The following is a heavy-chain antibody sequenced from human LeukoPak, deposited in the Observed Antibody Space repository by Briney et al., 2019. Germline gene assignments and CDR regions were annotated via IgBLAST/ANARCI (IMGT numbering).Heavy chain of an antibody. J-gene: IGHJ4*02. Sequence: SETLSLTCAVSGGSISSSNWWSWVRQPPGKGLEWIGEIYHSGSTNYNPSLKSRVTISVDKSKNQFSLKLSSVTAADTAVYYCARRDGLGTTVTSGGFDYWGQGTLVTVSS. CDR2: IYHSGST. D-gene: IGHD4-11*01. CDR1: GGSISSSNW. V-gene: IGHV4-4*02. CDR3: ARRDGLGTTVTSGGFDY.